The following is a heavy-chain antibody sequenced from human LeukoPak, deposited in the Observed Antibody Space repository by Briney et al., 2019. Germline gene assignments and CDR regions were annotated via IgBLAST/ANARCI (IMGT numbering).Heavy chain of an antibody. D-gene: IGHD4-23*01. CDR2: IYYSAST. J-gene: IGHJ3*02. Sequence: SETLSLTCTVSGGPISSYYWSWIRQPPAKGLEWIGYIYYSASTNYNPSLKSRVTISVDTSKNQFSLKLSSVTAADTAVYYCARVRRWGNAFDIWGQGTMVTVSS. CDR3: ARVRRWGNAFDI. V-gene: IGHV4-59*01. CDR1: GGPISSYY.